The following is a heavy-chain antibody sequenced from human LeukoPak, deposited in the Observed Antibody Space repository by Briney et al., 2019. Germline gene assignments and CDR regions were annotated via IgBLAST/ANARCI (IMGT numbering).Heavy chain of an antibody. V-gene: IGHV4-4*07. CDR1: GVSMGSYY. CDR2: IHGSGAT. J-gene: IGHJ4*02. D-gene: IGHD3-10*01. Sequence: PSEALSLTCTVSGVSMGSYYWNWIRQPAGKGLEWIGRIHGSGATIYNHSLKSRVTMSIDTDKNQFSLTLTAVTAADTAVYFCARIEDFDYYFAGSYYGDWGQGTLVTVST. CDR3: ARIEDFDYYFAGSYYGD.